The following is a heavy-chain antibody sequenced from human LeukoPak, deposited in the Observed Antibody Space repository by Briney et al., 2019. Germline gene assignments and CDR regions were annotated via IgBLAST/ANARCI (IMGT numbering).Heavy chain of an antibody. Sequence: GGSLRLSCAASGFTFSSYGMHWVRQAPGKGLEWVAVISYDGSNKYYADSVKGRFTISRDNSKNTLYLQMNSLRAEDTAVYYCAKDPGLQQLELSWGQGTLVTVSS. V-gene: IGHV3-30*18. CDR2: ISYDGSNK. CDR3: AKDPGLQQLELS. CDR1: GFTFSSYG. D-gene: IGHD6-6*01. J-gene: IGHJ5*02.